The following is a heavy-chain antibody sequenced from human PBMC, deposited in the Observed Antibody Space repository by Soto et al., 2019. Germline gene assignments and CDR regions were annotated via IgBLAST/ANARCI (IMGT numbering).Heavy chain of an antibody. CDR3: AKDTLRDYYYDYGMDV. V-gene: IGHV3-30*18. CDR1: GFTFSSYG. J-gene: IGHJ6*02. CDR2: ISYDGSNK. Sequence: QVQLVESGGGVVQPGRSLRLSCAASGFTFSSYGMHWVRQAPGKGLEWVAVISYDGSNKYYADSVKGRFTISRDNSKNPLYLQMNSLRAEDTAVYYCAKDTLRDYYYDYGMDVWGQGTTVTVSS.